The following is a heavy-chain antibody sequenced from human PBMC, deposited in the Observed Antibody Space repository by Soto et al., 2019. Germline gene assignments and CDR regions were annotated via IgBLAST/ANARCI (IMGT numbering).Heavy chain of an antibody. J-gene: IGHJ5*02. CDR1: GGSISSSSYY. CDR3: ASPKIAFYNWFDP. V-gene: IGHV4-39*01. Sequence: QLQLQESGPGLVKPSETLSLTCTVSGGSISSSSYYWGWIRQPPGKGLEWIGSIYYSGSTYYTPSIKSRVTISVYTSKNQFSLKLSSVTAADTAVYYCASPKIAFYNWFDPWGQGTLVTVSS. CDR2: IYYSGST. D-gene: IGHD3-3*02.